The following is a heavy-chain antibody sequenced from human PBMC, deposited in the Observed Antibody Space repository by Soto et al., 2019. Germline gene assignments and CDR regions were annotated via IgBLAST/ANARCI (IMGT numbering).Heavy chain of an antibody. J-gene: IGHJ6*02. CDR2: ISAYNGNT. Sequence: QVQLVQSGAEVKKPGASVKVSCKASGYTFTSYGISWVRQARGQGLEWMGWISAYNGNTNYAQKLQGRVTMTTDTSTSTAYMELRSLRSDDTAVYYCARDDYYGSGSYPSYYYYGMDVWGQGTTVTVSS. CDR1: GYTFTSYG. V-gene: IGHV1-18*01. D-gene: IGHD3-10*01. CDR3: ARDDYYGSGSYPSYYYYGMDV.